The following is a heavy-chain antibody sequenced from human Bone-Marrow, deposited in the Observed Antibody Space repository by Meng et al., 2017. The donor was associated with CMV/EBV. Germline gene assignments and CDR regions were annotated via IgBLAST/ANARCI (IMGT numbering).Heavy chain of an antibody. Sequence: QVQLQQWGAGLLKPSETLSLTCAVYGGSFSGYYWSWIRQPPGKGLEWIGEIXHSGSTNYNPSLKSRVTISVDTSKNQFSLKLSSVTAADTAVYYCASEVYSGFDYWGQGTLVTVSS. D-gene: IGHD1-26*01. CDR3: ASEVYSGFDY. CDR2: IXHSGST. J-gene: IGHJ4*02. CDR1: GGSFSGYY. V-gene: IGHV4-34*01.